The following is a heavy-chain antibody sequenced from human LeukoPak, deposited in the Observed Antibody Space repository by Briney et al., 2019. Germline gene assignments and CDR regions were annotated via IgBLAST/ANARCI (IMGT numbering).Heavy chain of an antibody. Sequence: GGSLRLSCAASGFTFSNFAMSWLRQAPEKGPEWVSAISGYGDSAYYADSVKGRFTIFRDNSKNTVYLQMNSLRAEDTAVYYCAKDFGPWGQGTLVTVSS. CDR1: GFTFSNFA. V-gene: IGHV3-23*01. CDR2: ISGYGDSA. CDR3: AKDFGP. D-gene: IGHD3-16*01. J-gene: IGHJ5*02.